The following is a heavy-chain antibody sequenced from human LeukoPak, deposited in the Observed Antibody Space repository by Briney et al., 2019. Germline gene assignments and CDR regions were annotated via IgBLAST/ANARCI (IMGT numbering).Heavy chain of an antibody. CDR3: AKYGASGGSHGMDV. CDR2: IGSSGGGT. D-gene: IGHD4/OR15-4a*01. J-gene: IGHJ6*02. Sequence: GGSLRLSCAASGFTFSSYSMNWVRQAPGKGLEWVSAIGSSGGGTYYPDSVKGRFTVSRDNSKNTLYLQMNSLSAEDTAVYYCAKYGASGGSHGMDVWGQGTTVTVSS. CDR1: GFTFSSYS. V-gene: IGHV3-23*01.